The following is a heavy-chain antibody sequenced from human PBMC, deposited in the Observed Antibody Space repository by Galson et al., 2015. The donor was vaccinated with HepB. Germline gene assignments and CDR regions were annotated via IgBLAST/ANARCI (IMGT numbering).Heavy chain of an antibody. D-gene: IGHD3-16*01. Sequence: SLRLSCAASGFTFSSHAMSWVRQAPGKGLEWVSAIMGSGGSTYYADSVKGRFTISRDNSKNTLYLQMNSLRAEDTAVYYCAARGRDYYGMDVWGQGTTVTVSS. CDR1: GFTFSSHA. V-gene: IGHV3-23*01. CDR2: IMGSGGST. CDR3: AARGRDYYGMDV. J-gene: IGHJ6*02.